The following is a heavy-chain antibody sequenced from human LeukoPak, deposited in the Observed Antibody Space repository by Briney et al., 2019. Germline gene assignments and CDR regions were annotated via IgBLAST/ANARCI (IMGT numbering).Heavy chain of an antibody. CDR3: ARGRDYYDSSGYYRIPADI. V-gene: IGHV1-18*01. J-gene: IGHJ3*02. Sequence: ASMKVSCKASGYTFTSYGISWVRQAPGQGLEWMGWISAYNGNTNYAQKLQGRVTMTTDTSTSTAYMELRSLRSDDTAVYYCARGRDYYDSSGYYRIPADIWGQGTVVTVSS. CDR1: GYTFTSYG. CDR2: ISAYNGNT. D-gene: IGHD3-22*01.